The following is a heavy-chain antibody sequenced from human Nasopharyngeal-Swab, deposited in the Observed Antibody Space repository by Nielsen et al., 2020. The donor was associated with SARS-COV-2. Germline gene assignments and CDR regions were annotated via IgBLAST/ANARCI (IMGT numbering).Heavy chain of an antibody. D-gene: IGHD5-24*01. CDR2: TKEDGTVT. V-gene: IGHV3-7*03. J-gene: IGHJ5*02. CDR3: AREGRDGAVSS. Sequence: GGSLRLSCAATGFPFSSYWMSCVRQAPGRGLEWLAHTKEDGTVTHYVDSVRGRFTVSRDNAKNSLFLQMNSLRAEDTAVYFCAREGRDGAVSSWGQGTLVTVSS. CDR1: GFPFSSYW.